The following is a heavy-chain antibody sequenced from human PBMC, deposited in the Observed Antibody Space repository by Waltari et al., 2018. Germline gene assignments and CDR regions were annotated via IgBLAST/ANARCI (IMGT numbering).Heavy chain of an antibody. CDR3: ARQLVATIGGSGGWFDP. Sequence: QVQLQESGPGLVKPSQTLSLTCTVSGGSISSGIYYWSWIRQPAGKGLEWIGRIYTNVSTHYNTALNSRVTISLDTSKNQFALKLSSVTAADTAVYYCARQLVATIGGSGGWFDPWGQGTLVTVSS. J-gene: IGHJ5*02. CDR1: GGSISSGIYY. D-gene: IGHD5-12*01. CDR2: IYTNVST. V-gene: IGHV4-61*02.